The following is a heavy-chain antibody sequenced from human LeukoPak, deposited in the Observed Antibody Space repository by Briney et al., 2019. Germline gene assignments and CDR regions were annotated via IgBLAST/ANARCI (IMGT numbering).Heavy chain of an antibody. Sequence: GAPVKVSCKASGYTFTGYYMHWVRQAPGQGLEWMGWINPNSGGTNYAQKFQGWVTMTRDTSISTAYMELSRLRSDDTTVYYCARAYYDSSGKTPPDYWGQGTLVTVSS. D-gene: IGHD3-22*01. CDR1: GYTFTGYY. CDR2: INPNSGGT. V-gene: IGHV1-2*04. J-gene: IGHJ4*02. CDR3: ARAYYDSSGKTPPDY.